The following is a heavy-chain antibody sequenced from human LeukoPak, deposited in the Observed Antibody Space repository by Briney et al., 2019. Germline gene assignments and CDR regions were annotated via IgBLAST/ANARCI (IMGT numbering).Heavy chain of an antibody. V-gene: IGHV1-3*01. J-gene: IGHJ4*02. D-gene: IGHD1-7*01. CDR2: INAGNGNT. CDR3: ARVTGTARPFDY. Sequence: AASVKVSCKASGYTFTSYAMHWVRQAPGQRLEWMGWINAGNGNTKYSQKFQGRVTITRDTSASTAYMELSSLRSEDTAVYYCARVTGTARPFDYWGQGTLVTVSS. CDR1: GYTFTSYA.